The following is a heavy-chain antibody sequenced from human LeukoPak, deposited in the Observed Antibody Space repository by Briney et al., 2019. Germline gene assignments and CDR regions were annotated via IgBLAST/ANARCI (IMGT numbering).Heavy chain of an antibody. CDR2: IFYSGST. D-gene: IGHD3-22*01. Sequence: SETLSLTCTVSGGSISSSSYYWGWIRQPPGKGLEWIGSIFYSGSTYYNPSLKSRVTISVDTSKNQFSLKLSSVTAADTAVYYCARDLGYYDRVWGQGTLVTVSS. CDR3: ARDLGYYDRV. V-gene: IGHV4-39*07. J-gene: IGHJ4*02. CDR1: GGSISSSSYY.